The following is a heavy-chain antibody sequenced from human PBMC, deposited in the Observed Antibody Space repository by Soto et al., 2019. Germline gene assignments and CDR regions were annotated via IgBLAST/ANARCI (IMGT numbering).Heavy chain of an antibody. CDR3: GRDTNFFASGSGVDY. Sequence: EVQLVESGGGLVAPGGSLRLSCAASGFTFSSYSMNWVRQAPGKGLEWVSSITSNNNYIHYAASVEGRFTISRDNAKNSLYLQMNSLRVEDTAVYYCGRDTNFFASGSGVDYWGHGTLVTVSS. CDR2: ITSNNNYI. D-gene: IGHD3-10*01. J-gene: IGHJ4*01. CDR1: GFTFSSYS. V-gene: IGHV3-21*01.